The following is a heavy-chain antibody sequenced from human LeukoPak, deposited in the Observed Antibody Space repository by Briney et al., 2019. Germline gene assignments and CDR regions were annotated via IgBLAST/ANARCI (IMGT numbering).Heavy chain of an antibody. D-gene: IGHD3-22*01. Sequence: SETLSLTCAVYGGSFSGYYWSWIRQPPGKGLEWIGSIYYSGSTYYNPSLKSRVTISVDTSKNQFSLKLSSVTAADTAVYYCARAEKNYYDSSGYPSPFDYWGQGTLVTVSS. J-gene: IGHJ4*02. CDR1: GGSFSGYY. CDR2: IYYSGST. CDR3: ARAEKNYYDSSGYPSPFDY. V-gene: IGHV4-34*01.